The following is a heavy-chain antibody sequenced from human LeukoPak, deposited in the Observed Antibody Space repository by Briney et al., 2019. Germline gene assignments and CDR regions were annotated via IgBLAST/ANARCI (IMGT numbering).Heavy chain of an antibody. CDR1: GGTFSSYA. D-gene: IGHD2-2*01. V-gene: IGHV1-69*13. CDR2: IIPIFGTA. CDR3: ARTLRPLGLGYCSSTSCYDGLDY. J-gene: IGHJ4*02. Sequence: SVKVSCKASGGTFSSYAISWVRQAPGQGLEWMGGIIPIFGTANYAQKFQGRVTITADESTSTAYMELSSLRSKDTAVYYCARTLRPLGLGYCSSTSCYDGLDYWGQGTLVTVSS.